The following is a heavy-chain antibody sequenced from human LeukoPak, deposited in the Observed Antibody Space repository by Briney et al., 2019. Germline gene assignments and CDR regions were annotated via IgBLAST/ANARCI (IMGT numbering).Heavy chain of an antibody. J-gene: IGHJ3*02. CDR1: GGSISSYY. V-gene: IGHV4-4*07. Sequence: SETLSLTCTVSGGSISSYYWSWIRQPAGTALEWIGRIYTSGTITYNPSLKSRVTMSVDTSKNQFSLKLSSVTAADTAVYYCARGFTEDAFDIWGQGTMVTVSS. CDR3: ARGFTEDAFDI. CDR2: IYTSGTI.